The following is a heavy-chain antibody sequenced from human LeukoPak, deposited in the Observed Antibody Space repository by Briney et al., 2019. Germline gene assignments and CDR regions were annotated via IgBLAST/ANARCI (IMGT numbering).Heavy chain of an antibody. CDR1: GFTFRSYG. V-gene: IGHV3-30*03. J-gene: IGHJ6*03. CDR2: ISYDGSNK. CDR3: ARGGDYYYYYMDV. Sequence: GGSLRLSCAASGFTFRSYGMHWVRQAPGKGLEWVAVISYDGSNKYYADSVKGRFTISRDNAKNTLYLQMNSLRAEDTAVYYCARGGDYYYYYMDVWGKGTTVTVSS.